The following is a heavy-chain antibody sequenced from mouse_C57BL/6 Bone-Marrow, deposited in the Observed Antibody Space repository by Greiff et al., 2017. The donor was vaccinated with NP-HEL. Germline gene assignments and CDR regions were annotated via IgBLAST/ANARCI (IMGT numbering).Heavy chain of an antibody. CDR1: GYTFTSYG. V-gene: IGHV1-81*01. CDR2: IYPRSGNT. D-gene: IGHD1-1*01. CDR3: ARKITTVVATGEY. Sequence: VKLMESGAELARPGASVKLSCKASGYTFTSYGISWVKQRTGQGLEWIGEIYPRSGNTYYNQKFTGKATLTVDTSSSTAYMQLSSLTSEDSAVYYCARKITTVVATGEYWGQGTTLTVSS. J-gene: IGHJ2*01.